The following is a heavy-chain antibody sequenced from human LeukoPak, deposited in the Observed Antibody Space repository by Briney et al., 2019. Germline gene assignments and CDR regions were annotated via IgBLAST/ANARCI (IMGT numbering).Heavy chain of an antibody. CDR1: GFTFSSYS. CDR2: ISSSSSYI. CDR3: ASHLTHDAFDI. V-gene: IGHV3-21*01. Sequence: GGSLRLSCAASGFTFSSYSMNWVRQAPGKGLEWVSSISSSSSYIYYADSVKGRFTISRDNAKNSLYLQMNSLRAEDTAVYYCASHLTHDAFDIWGQGTMVTVSS. J-gene: IGHJ3*02.